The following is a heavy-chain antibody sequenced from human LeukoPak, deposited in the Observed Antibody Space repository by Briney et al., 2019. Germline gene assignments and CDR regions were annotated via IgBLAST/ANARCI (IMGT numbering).Heavy chain of an antibody. CDR2: IYHSGST. V-gene: IGHV4-30-2*01. Sequence: SETLSLTCTVSGGSISSGGYYWSWIRQPPGKGLEWIGYIYHSGSTYYNPSLKSRVTISVDRSKNQFSLKLSSVTAADTAVYYCARGALVGATSRGAAFDIWGQGTMVTVSS. D-gene: IGHD1-26*01. J-gene: IGHJ3*02. CDR1: GGSISSGGYY. CDR3: ARGALVGATSRGAAFDI.